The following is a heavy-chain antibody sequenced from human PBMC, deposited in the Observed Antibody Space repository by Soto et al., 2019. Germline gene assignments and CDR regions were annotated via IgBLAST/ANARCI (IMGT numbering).Heavy chain of an antibody. CDR1: GVAMTYGGYF. V-gene: IGHV4-30-2*02. J-gene: IGHJ4*02. Sequence: SETLSLTCSVSGVAMTYGGYFWSWFRQSPEKGLDGLYYIGHLEAAYYNPSFKSRLYFAIDRTRNQFSQSLSSMSAADKAVYYCERVGGYDVFDYWVQG. D-gene: IGHD5-12*01. CDR3: ERVGGYDVFDY. CDR2: IGHLEAA.